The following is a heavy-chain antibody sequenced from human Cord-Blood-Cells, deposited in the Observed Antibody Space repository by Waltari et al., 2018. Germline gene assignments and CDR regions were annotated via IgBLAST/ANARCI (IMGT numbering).Heavy chain of an antibody. CDR1: GASVSSNTAP. D-gene: IGHD3-16*01. V-gene: IGHV6-1*01. J-gene: IGHJ6*02. CDR2: KYYRSKWYN. CDR3: ARAGGAPGRGGYGMDV. Sequence: QVQLQQSGPGLVKPSQTLSLTCAISGASVSSNTAPCNWIRQSPSRGLEGLGRKYYRSKWYNDYAVSVKSRITINPDTSKNQFSLQLNSVTPEDTAVYYCARAGGAPGRGGYGMDVWGQGTTVTVSS.